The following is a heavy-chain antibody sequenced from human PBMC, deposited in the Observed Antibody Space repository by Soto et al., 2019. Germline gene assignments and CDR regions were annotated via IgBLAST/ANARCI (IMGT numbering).Heavy chain of an antibody. CDR2: INAGNGNT. D-gene: IGHD4-17*01. J-gene: IGHJ5*02. Sequence: ASVKVSCQASGYSYTSYARHWVRQAPGQRLEWMGWINAGNGNTKYSQKFQGRVTITRDTSASTAYMELSSLRSEDTAVYYCARESGYDYGDSVVWFDPWGQGTLVTVSS. CDR3: ARESGYDYGDSVVWFDP. CDR1: GYSYTSYA. V-gene: IGHV1-3*01.